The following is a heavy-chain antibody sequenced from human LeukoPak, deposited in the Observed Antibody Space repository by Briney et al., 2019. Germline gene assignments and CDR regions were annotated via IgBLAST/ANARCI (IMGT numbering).Heavy chain of an antibody. Sequence: SGPTLVKPTKTLTLTCTFSGFSLSTHGVGVGWIRQPPGKALEWLALIYWDDDKRYNPSLKSRLSITKDTSKNQVVLTMTNMDPVDTATYFCAHRKWLSKVFEYWGQGTLVTVSS. D-gene: IGHD5-12*01. CDR1: GFSLSTHGVG. J-gene: IGHJ4*02. CDR3: AHRKWLSKVFEY. CDR2: IYWDDDK. V-gene: IGHV2-5*02.